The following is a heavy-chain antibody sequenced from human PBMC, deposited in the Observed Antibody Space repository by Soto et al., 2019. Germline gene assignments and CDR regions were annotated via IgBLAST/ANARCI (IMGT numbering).Heavy chain of an antibody. J-gene: IGHJ6*02. CDR1: GYTFTSYD. CDR2: MNPNSGNT. V-gene: IGHV1-8*01. Sequence: QVQLVQSGAEVKKPGASVKVSCKASGYTFTSYDINWVRQATGQGLEWMGWMNPNSGNTGYAQKSQGRVTITRNTSISTAYMELSSLRSEDTAVYYCASRGYSSSWYYYYYYGMDVWGQGTTVTVSS. CDR3: ASRGYSSSWYYYYYYGMDV. D-gene: IGHD6-13*01.